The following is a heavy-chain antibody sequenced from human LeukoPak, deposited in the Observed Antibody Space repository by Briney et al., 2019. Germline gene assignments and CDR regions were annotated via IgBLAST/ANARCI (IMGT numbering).Heavy chain of an antibody. CDR1: GFIFSNYW. J-gene: IGHJ4*02. Sequence: GGSLRLSCAASGFIFSNYWMSWVRQAPGKGLEWLTNIKEDGSERNYVDSVKGRFTISRDNAKNSLYLQMNSLRVEDTAVYYCAKDQQLVLDYWGQGTLVTVSS. CDR2: IKEDGSER. CDR3: AKDQQLVLDY. D-gene: IGHD6-13*01. V-gene: IGHV3-7*01.